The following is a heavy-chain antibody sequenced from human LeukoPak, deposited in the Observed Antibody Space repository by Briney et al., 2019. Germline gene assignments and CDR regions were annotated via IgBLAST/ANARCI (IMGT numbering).Heavy chain of an antibody. V-gene: IGHV1-69*04. J-gene: IGHJ4*02. D-gene: IGHD5-18*01. CDR2: IIPILGIA. CDR3: AGVDTAMVIDY. Sequence: ASVKVSFKASGGTFSSYAISWVRQAPGQGLEWMGRIIPILGIANHAQKFQGRVTITADKSTSTAYMELSSLRSEDTAVYYCAGVDTAMVIDYWGQGTLVTVSS. CDR1: GGTFSSYA.